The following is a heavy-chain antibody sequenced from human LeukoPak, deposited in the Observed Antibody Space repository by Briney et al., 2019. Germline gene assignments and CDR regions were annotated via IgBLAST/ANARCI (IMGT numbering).Heavy chain of an antibody. D-gene: IGHD3-3*01. CDR1: GYSFTSYG. J-gene: IGHJ4*02. CDR3: ARANDFWSGYPINYFDY. CDR2: ISVYNGNT. V-gene: IGHV1-18*01. Sequence: ASVKVSCKTSGYSFTSYGISWVRQAPGQGLEWMGWISVYNGNTKYVQKLQGRVTMTTDTSTSTAYMELRSLRSDDTAVYYCARANDFWSGYPINYFDYWGQGTLVTVSS.